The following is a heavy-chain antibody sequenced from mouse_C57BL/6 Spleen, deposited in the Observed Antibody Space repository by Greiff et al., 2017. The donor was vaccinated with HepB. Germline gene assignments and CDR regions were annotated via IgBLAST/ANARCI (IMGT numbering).Heavy chain of an antibody. D-gene: IGHD2-5*01. CDR3: ARGDSNFAY. CDR2: ISDGGSYT. CDR1: GFTFSSYA. Sequence: EVKLMESGGGLVKPGGSLKLSCAASGFTFSSYAMSWVRQTPEKRLEWVATISDGGSYTYYPDNVKGRFTISRDNAKNNLYLQMSHLKYEDTAMYYGARGDSNFAYWGQGTLVTVSA. V-gene: IGHV5-4*03. J-gene: IGHJ3*01.